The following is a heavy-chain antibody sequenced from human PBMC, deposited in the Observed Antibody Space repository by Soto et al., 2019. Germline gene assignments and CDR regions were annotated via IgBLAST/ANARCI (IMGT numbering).Heavy chain of an antibody. V-gene: IGHV4-61*08. CDR2: IYHSGIT. CDR1: GDSVNNDAYY. J-gene: IGHJ4*02. Sequence: QVHLQESGPGLMKPSETLSLTCTVSGDSVNNDAYYWSWIRQPPGKGLEWVGYIYHSGITYYNPSPRSRVIMSIGMSENQFSLRLISVTAADTAVYYCARLGIEWEFPFDHWGQGTLVNVSS. D-gene: IGHD1-26*01. CDR3: ARLGIEWEFPFDH.